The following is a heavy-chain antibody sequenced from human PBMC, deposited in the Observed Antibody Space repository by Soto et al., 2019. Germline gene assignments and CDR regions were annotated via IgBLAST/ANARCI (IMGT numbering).Heavy chain of an antibody. CDR2: NYYSGKT. Sequence: QLQLQESGPGLVKPSETLSLTCTVSGGSISSSSYCWGWIRQPPGKGLEWIGNNYYSGKTYYNPSLKSRITISVDTSKNQFSLKVSSVTAADTAMYYCARGIVGAERSFDYWGQGTLVTVSS. CDR1: GGSISSSSYC. CDR3: ARGIVGAERSFDY. D-gene: IGHD1-26*01. V-gene: IGHV4-39*01. J-gene: IGHJ4*02.